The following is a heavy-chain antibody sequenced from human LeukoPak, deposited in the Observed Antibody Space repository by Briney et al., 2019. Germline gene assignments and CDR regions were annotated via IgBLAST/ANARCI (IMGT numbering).Heavy chain of an antibody. V-gene: IGHV3-11*03. CDR1: GFTFSDFY. CDR3: ARKLTSTTYFDC. J-gene: IGHJ4*02. D-gene: IGHD3-9*01. CDR2: ISGSNSYTSGSNTYT. Sequence: PGGSLRLSCAASGFTFSDFYMSWIRQAPGKGLEWVSYISGSNSYTSGSNTYTNYADSVKGRFTISRDNAKKSLYLQMNSLRADGTAVYYCARKLTSTTYFDCWGQGTLVTVSS.